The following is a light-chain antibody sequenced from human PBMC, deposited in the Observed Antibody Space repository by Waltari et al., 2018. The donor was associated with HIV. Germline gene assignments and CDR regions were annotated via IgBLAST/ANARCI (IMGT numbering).Light chain of an antibody. CDR1: SSDIGAYDS. CDR3: SSYGDNIRVL. CDR2: EVS. V-gene: IGLV2-8*01. J-gene: IGLJ2*01. Sequence: QSALTQPPSASGSLGQSVTISCTGSSSDIGAYDSVSWFQQHPNNAPKLLLYEVSKRPSGVPDRFSGSMSGETAFLSVSGLQPDDTAGYFCSSYGDNIRVLFGGGTNLTVL.